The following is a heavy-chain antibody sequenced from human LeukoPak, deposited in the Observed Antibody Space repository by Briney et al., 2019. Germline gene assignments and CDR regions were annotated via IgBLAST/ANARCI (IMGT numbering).Heavy chain of an antibody. J-gene: IGHJ4*02. V-gene: IGHV3-20*04. CDR1: GFTFDDYG. CDR2: INWNGGST. D-gene: IGHD3-3*01. Sequence: GGSLRLSCAASGFTFDDYGMSWVRQAPGKGLEWVSGINWNGGSTGYADSEKGRFTISRDNAKNSLYLQMNSLRAEDTALYYCARGPAIFGVVTRDADYWGQGTLVTVSS. CDR3: ARGPAIFGVVTRDADY.